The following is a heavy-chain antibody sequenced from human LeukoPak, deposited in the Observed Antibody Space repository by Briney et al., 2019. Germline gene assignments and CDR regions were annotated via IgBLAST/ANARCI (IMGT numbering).Heavy chain of an antibody. V-gene: IGHV4-4*07. D-gene: IGHD2-2*01. Sequence: SETLSLTCTVSGGSISSYYWSWIRQPAGKGLEWIGRIYASGGTNYNPSLNSRLTISVDKSKNQFSLRLSSVTAADTAVYYCARSVGYCSSASCYVNWFDPWGQGTLVTVSS. CDR3: ARSVGYCSSASCYVNWFDP. CDR1: GGSISSYY. J-gene: IGHJ5*02. CDR2: IYASGGT.